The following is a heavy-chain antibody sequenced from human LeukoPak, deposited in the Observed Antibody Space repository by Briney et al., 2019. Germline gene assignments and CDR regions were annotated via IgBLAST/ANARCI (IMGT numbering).Heavy chain of an antibody. D-gene: IGHD2-2*01. Sequence: SETLSLTCAVYGGSFSGYYWSWIRQPPGKGLEWIGEINHSGSTNYNPSLKSRVTISVDTSKNQFSLKLSSVTAADTAVYYCARGSHYCSSTSCRYYYYYGMDVWGQGTTVTVSS. CDR1: GGSFSGYY. CDR3: ARGSHYCSSTSCRYYYYYGMDV. J-gene: IGHJ6*02. CDR2: INHSGST. V-gene: IGHV4-34*01.